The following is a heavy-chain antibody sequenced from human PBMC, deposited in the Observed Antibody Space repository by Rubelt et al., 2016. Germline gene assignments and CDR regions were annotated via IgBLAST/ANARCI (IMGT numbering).Heavy chain of an antibody. CDR2: IKYTGST. J-gene: IGHJ4*02. Sequence: QVQLQQWGAGLLKPSETLSLTCAVYGGSFIGYYWTWLRQPPGKGLEWIGEIKYTGSTNYNPSPKSRVTISLDNSTNQISLKLSSVTAADTALYYCARVPSGGYLDHWGQGMLVTVSS. CDR1: GGSFIGYY. V-gene: IGHV4-34*01. CDR3: ARVPSGGYLDH. D-gene: IGHD3-16*02.